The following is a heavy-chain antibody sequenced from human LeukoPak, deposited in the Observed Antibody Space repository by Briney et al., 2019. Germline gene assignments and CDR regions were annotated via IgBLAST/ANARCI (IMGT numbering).Heavy chain of an antibody. V-gene: IGHV4-39*07. CDR2: IYYSGST. D-gene: IGHD4-23*01. CDR1: GGSISSSSYY. J-gene: IGHJ3*02. Sequence: SETLSLTCTVSGGSISSSSYYWGWIRQPPGKGLEWIGSIYYSGSTYYNPSLKSRVTISVDTSKNQFSLKLSSVTAADTAVYYCARATRWFAFDIWGQGTMVTVSS. CDR3: ARATRWFAFDI.